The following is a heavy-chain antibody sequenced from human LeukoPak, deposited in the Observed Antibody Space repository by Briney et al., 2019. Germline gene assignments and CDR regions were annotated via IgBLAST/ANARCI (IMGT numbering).Heavy chain of an antibody. Sequence: ASVKVSCKASGYTFTGYYMHWVRQAPGQGLEWMGWINPNSGGTNYAQKFQGRVTMTRDTSISTAYMELSRLRSDDTAVYYCARVWTPYYDFWSGYQDYFDYWGQGTLVTVSS. CDR2: INPNSGGT. CDR1: GYTFTGYY. CDR3: ARVWTPYYDFWSGYQDYFDY. V-gene: IGHV1-2*02. J-gene: IGHJ4*02. D-gene: IGHD3-3*01.